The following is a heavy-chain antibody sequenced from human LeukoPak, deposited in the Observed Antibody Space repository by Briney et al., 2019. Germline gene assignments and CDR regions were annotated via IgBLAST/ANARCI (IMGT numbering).Heavy chain of an antibody. V-gene: IGHV3-66*01. CDR3: ASGYSGYGRYMDYYYGMDV. J-gene: IGHJ6*02. D-gene: IGHD5-12*01. CDR2: IYSGGST. CDR1: GFTFSSHG. Sequence: GGSLRLSCAASGFTFSSHGMNWVRQAPGEGLEWVSVIYSGGSTYYADSVKGRFTISRDNSKNTLYLQMNSLRAEDTAVYYCASGYSGYGRYMDYYYGMDVWGQGTTVTVSS.